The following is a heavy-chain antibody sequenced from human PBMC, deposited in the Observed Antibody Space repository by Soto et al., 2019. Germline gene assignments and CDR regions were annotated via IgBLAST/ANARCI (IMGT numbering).Heavy chain of an antibody. Sequence: QITLKESGPTLVKPTQTLTLTCNVSGVSHSTGGVGVGWIRQPPGKALEWLALIYWDEEQRSSPSLKSRLTITKDSSKNQVVLTMTNMAPEDTATYYCAHMRDAKFDYCGQGTLVTVSS. CDR2: IYWDEEQ. CDR3: AHMRDAKFDY. J-gene: IGHJ4*02. CDR1: GVSHSTGGVG. V-gene: IGHV2-5*02. D-gene: IGHD2-8*01.